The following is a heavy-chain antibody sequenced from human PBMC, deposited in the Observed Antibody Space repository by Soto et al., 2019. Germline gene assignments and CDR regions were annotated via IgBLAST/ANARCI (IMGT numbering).Heavy chain of an antibody. CDR2: ISYDGSNK. CDR3: AKHNKGY. J-gene: IGHJ4*02. D-gene: IGHD1-1*01. Sequence: QVQLVESGGGVVQPGRSLRLSCAASGFTFSSYGMHWVRQAPGKGLEWVAVISYDGSNKYYADSVKGRFTISRDNSKNTLYLQMNSLRAEDTAVYDCAKHNKGYWGQGTLVTVSS. CDR1: GFTFSSYG. V-gene: IGHV3-30*18.